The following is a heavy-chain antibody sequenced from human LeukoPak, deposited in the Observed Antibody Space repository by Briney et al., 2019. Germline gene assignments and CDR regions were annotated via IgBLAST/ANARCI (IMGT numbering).Heavy chain of an antibody. CDR2: IQYDGGKK. D-gene: IGHD3-9*01. CDR3: ARGYYNDVLTGYERDTFEF. J-gene: IGHJ3*01. CDR1: GLMFSSCG. V-gene: IGHV3-30*02. Sequence: GGSLRLSCAASGLMFSSCGMHWVRQAPGKGLEWVAFIQYDGGKKFYVDSVKGRFTVSRDNAKKTLFLQLNSLRPEDTAIYYCARGYYNDVLTGYERDTFEFWGQGTKVTVSS.